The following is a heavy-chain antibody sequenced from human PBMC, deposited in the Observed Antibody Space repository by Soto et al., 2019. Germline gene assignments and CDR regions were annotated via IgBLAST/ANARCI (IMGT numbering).Heavy chain of an antibody. CDR2: IYTSGST. CDR3: ARGRSSGWYTSYYGMDV. D-gene: IGHD6-19*01. V-gene: IGHV4-4*07. CDR1: GGSISSYY. J-gene: IGHJ6*02. Sequence: SETLSLTCTVSGGSISSYYWSWIRQPAGKGLEWIGRIYTSGSTNYNPSLKSRVTMSVDTSKNQFSLKLSSVTAADTAVYDCARGRSSGWYTSYYGMDVWGQGTTGTV.